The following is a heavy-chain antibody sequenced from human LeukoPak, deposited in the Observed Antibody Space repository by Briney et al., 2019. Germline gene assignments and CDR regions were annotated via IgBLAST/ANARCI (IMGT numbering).Heavy chain of an antibody. CDR3: ARDRIQLWSHDY. CDR2: IKPDGSGK. CDR1: GFTFSGYW. V-gene: IGHV3-7*04. J-gene: IGHJ4*02. D-gene: IGHD5-18*01. Sequence: GGSLRLSCAASGFTFSGYWMSWVRQAPGKGLEWVANIKPDGSGKYYVDSVKGRFTISRENAKNSLYLQMNSLRAEDTAVYYCARDRIQLWSHDYWGQGTLVTVSS.